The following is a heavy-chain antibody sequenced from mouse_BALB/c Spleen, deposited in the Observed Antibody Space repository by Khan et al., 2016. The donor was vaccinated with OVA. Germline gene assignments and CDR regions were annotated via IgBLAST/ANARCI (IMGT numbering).Heavy chain of an antibody. D-gene: IGHD1-3*01. CDR2: INPSTGYT. Sequence: VQLQESGAELAKPGASVKMSCKASGYTFINYWILWIKQRPGQGLEWIGYINPSTGYTEYNQNFKDKATLTADKSSSTAYMQLSSLTSEDSTVYYCARSGLQWDFDYWGQGTTLTVSS. CDR3: ARSGLQWDFDY. J-gene: IGHJ2*01. CDR1: GYTFINYW. V-gene: IGHV1-7*01.